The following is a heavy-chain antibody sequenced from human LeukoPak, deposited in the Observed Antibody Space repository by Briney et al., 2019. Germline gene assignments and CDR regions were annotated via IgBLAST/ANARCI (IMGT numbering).Heavy chain of an antibody. CDR1: DDSISSSSYH. Sequence: PSETLSLICTVSDDSISSSSYHWGWIRQPPGKGLEWIGSIYYTGATYYNPSLESRVAIFVDTSQNQFSLRMTSVTAADTAVYYCARDRGYGSGSYLRFYWYFDLWGRGTLVTVSS. V-gene: IGHV4-39*07. CDR3: ARDRGYGSGSYLRFYWYFDL. D-gene: IGHD3-10*01. J-gene: IGHJ2*01. CDR2: IYYTGAT.